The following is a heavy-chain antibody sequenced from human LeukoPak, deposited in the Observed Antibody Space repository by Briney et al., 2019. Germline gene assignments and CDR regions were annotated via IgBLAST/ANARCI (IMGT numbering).Heavy chain of an antibody. CDR2: IYYSGST. CDR1: GGSFSGYY. V-gene: IGHV4-59*01. D-gene: IGHD4/OR15-4a*01. Sequence: SETLSLTCAVYGGSFSGYYWSWIRQPPGKGLEWIGYIYYSGSTNYNPSLKSRVTISVDTSKNQFSLKLSSVTAADTAVYYCARTLAYGGSYYFDYWGQGTLVTVSS. CDR3: ARTLAYGGSYYFDY. J-gene: IGHJ4*02.